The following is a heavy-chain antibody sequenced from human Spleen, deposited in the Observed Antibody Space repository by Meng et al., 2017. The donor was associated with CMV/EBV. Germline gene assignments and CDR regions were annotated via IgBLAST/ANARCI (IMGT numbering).Heavy chain of an antibody. Sequence: GVLKISCAASEFIVAYNHMNWVRQAPGKGLEWVSVIYTGGDTYYADSVKGRFTISRDNSWNTLFLQMNSLRVEDTAVYYCAKDRGAVGPSFDYWGQGTLVTVSS. V-gene: IGHV3-66*02. CDR2: IYTGGDT. CDR3: AKDRGAVGPSFDY. CDR1: EFIVAYNH. D-gene: IGHD1-26*01. J-gene: IGHJ4*02.